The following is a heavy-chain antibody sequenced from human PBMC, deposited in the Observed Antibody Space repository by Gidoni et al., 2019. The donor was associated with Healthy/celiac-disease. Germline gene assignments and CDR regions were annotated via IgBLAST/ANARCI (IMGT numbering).Heavy chain of an antibody. Sequence: EVQLVESGGGLVQPGGSLRLSCAASGFTVSSNYMSWVRQAPGKGLEWVSVIYSGGSTYYADSLKGRFTISRDNSKNTLYLQMNSLRAEDTAVYYCARDRGSNWFDPWGQGTLVTVSS. D-gene: IGHD6-25*01. V-gene: IGHV3-66*01. J-gene: IGHJ5*02. CDR2: IYSGGST. CDR1: GFTVSSNY. CDR3: ARDRGSNWFDP.